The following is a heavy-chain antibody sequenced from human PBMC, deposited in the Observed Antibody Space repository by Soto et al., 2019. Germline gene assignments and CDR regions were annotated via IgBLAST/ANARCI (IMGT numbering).Heavy chain of an antibody. J-gene: IGHJ4*02. CDR2: IYWNDDK. D-gene: IGHD6-13*01. CDR3: ATVDDGAALCAY. V-gene: IGHV2-5*01. CDR1: GFSLSTTGEG. Sequence: QITLKESGPTLVKPTQTLTLTCTFSGFSLSTTGEGVGWIRQPPGKALEWLAVIYWNDDKSYSPSLKSRLTISKATSKKQVLLTMRNTAPVDTGTYYCATVDDGAALCAYWGQGTLVTGSS.